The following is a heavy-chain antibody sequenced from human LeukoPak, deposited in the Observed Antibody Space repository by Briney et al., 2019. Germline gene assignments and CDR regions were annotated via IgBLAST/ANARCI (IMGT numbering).Heavy chain of an antibody. Sequence: GGSLRLSCAASGFTFSSYSMNWVRQAPGKGLEWVSSISSSSSYIYYADSVKGRFTISRDNAKNSLYLQVNSLRAEDTAVYYCARDLSGYDYVWGSYPYYFDYWGQGTLVTVSS. CDR2: ISSSSSYI. CDR3: ARDLSGYDYVWGSYPYYFDY. CDR1: GFTFSSYS. D-gene: IGHD3-16*02. J-gene: IGHJ4*02. V-gene: IGHV3-21*01.